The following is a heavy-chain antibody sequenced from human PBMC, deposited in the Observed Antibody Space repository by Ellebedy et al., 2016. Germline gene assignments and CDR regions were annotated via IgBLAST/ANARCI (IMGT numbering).Heavy chain of an antibody. V-gene: IGHV3-21*04. CDR2: IVFSGTAT. D-gene: IGHD1-1*01. CDR3: ARGTGHFDY. CDR1: GFIFNIAG. Sequence: GGSLRLXXAASGFIFNIAGMTWVRQAPGKGLEWVATIVFSGTATYYSDSVKGRFIISRDNAKNSLYLQLNSLRVEDTAVYFCARGTGHFDYWGQGTLVTVSS. J-gene: IGHJ4*02.